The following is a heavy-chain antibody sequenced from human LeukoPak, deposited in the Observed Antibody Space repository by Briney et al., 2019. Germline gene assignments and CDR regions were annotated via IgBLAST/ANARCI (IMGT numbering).Heavy chain of an antibody. J-gene: IGHJ4*02. Sequence: GGSLRLSCAASGFTFSSYWMSWVRQAPGKGLEWVANIKQDGSEKYYADSVKGRFTISRDNAKNSLYLQMNSLRAEDTAVYYCARDAETMITFGGVIVNQDYWGQGTLVTVSS. CDR3: ARDAETMITFGGVIVNQDY. D-gene: IGHD3-16*02. V-gene: IGHV3-7*01. CDR1: GFTFSSYW. CDR2: IKQDGSEK.